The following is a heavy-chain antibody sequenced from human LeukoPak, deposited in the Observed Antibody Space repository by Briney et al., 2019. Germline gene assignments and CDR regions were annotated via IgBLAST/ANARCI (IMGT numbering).Heavy chain of an antibody. Sequence: SETLSLTCTASVGSISGYDWTWVRQPAGKGLEWVARVCSSGTAYYNPSLESRVTISLDTTNNQFSLRMTSMTAADTAVYYCARGTDMTTLTGYYSFEYWSPGTLVSVSS. CDR2: VCSSGTA. J-gene: IGHJ4*02. D-gene: IGHD5-24*01. V-gene: IGHV4-4*07. CDR3: ARGTDMTTLTGYYSFEY. CDR1: VGSISGYD.